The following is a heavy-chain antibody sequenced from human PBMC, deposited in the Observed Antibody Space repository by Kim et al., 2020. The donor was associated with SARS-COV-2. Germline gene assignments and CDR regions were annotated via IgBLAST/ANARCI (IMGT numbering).Heavy chain of an antibody. CDR3: ARVDSRPAFALGY. V-gene: IGHV3-21*01. D-gene: IGHD3-16*01. CDR2: ISSSSSYI. CDR1: GFTFSSYS. Sequence: GGSLRLSCAASGFTFSSYSMNWVRQAPGKGLEWVSSISSSSSYIYYADSVKGRFTISRDNAKNSLYLQMNSLRAEDTAVYYCARVDSRPAFALGYWGQRTLVTVSS. J-gene: IGHJ4*02.